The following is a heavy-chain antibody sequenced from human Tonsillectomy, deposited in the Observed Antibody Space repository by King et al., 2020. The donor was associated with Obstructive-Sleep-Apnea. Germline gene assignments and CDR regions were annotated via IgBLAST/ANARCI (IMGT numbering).Heavy chain of an antibody. Sequence: QLQESGPGLVKPSETLSLTCTVSGGSISSRTFYWGWIRQPPDKGLEWIGSIYYSGSTYYNPSLKSRVTISVDTSKNQFSLRLSSVTAADTAVYYCASLLGWELFHYFDYWGQGALVTVSS. CDR1: GGSISSRTFY. D-gene: IGHD3-10*01. CDR2: IYYSGST. J-gene: IGHJ4*02. CDR3: ASLLGWELFHYFDY. V-gene: IGHV4-39*07.